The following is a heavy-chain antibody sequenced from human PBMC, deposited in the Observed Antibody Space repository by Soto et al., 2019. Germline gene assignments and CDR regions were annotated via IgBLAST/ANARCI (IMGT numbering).Heavy chain of an antibody. J-gene: IGHJ4*02. CDR2: ICGSDGRT. CDR3: AKPLQASCCGGCDY. CDR1: GFTFSSYA. V-gene: IGHV3-23*01. Sequence: EVQLLESGGGLVQPGGSLRLSCTASGFTFSSYAMSWVRQAPGKGLEWVSAICGSDGRTYYADSVKGRFTISRDNSKNTLYLQMHSLRAEDTAVYYCAKPLQASCCGGCDYWGQGTLVTVSS. D-gene: IGHD2-2*01.